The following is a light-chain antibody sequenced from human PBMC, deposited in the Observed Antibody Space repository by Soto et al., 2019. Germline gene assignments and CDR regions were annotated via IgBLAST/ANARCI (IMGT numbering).Light chain of an antibody. J-gene: IGLJ2*01. Sequence: QSVLTQPTSVSGAPGQRVTISCSGSSSNIGAGYDVHWYQQLPGTAPQLLIYANTNRPAGVPDRFSGSKSGTSASLAITGLQAEDEADYYCQSYDSGLSGFVIFGGGTKVTVL. V-gene: IGLV1-40*01. CDR3: QSYDSGLSGFVI. CDR1: SSNIGAGYD. CDR2: ANT.